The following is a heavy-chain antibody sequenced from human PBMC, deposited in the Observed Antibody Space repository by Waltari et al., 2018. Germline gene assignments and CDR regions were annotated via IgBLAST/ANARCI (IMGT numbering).Heavy chain of an antibody. CDR3: ARDSHPGDLGDY. V-gene: IGHV1-46*01. CDR2: INPSVGRK. CDR1: GYTFTSYY. Sequence: QVQLVQSGAEVKKPGASVKVSCKASGYTFTSYYMHWVRQAPGQGLEWMGIINPSVGRKSYAQKVKGRVTMTRDTSTSTGYMELSSLRSEDTAVYYCARDSHPGDLGDYWGQGTLVTVSS. D-gene: IGHD2-21*01. J-gene: IGHJ4*02.